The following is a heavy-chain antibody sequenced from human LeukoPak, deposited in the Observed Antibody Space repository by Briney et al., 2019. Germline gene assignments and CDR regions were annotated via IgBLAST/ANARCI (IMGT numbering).Heavy chain of an antibody. V-gene: IGHV5-51*01. D-gene: IGHD3-22*01. CDR2: IYPGDSDT. CDR1: GYSFTNYW. CDR3: VRRLMYYYDSSGYDVAFDI. Sequence: GESLKISCKGSGYSFTNYWIGWVRQMPGKGLEWMGVIYPGDSDTIYSPSFQGQVTISADKSIITAYLQWSSLKASDTAMYYCVRRLMYYYDSSGYDVAFDIWGQGTMVTVSS. J-gene: IGHJ3*02.